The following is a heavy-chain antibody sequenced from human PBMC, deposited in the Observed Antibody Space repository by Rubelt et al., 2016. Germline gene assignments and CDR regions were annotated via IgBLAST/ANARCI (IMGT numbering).Heavy chain of an antibody. D-gene: IGHD6-19*01. CDR3: ARSVAVAERRGWWYFDL. V-gene: IGHV4-34*01. Sequence: QVQLQQWGAGLLKPSETLSLTCAVYGGSFSGYYWSWIRQPPGTGLEWIGEINHSGSTNYNPSLKSGCILSAEEAKNKFYLKRRSVTAADTAVYYCARSVAVAERRGWWYFDLWGRGTLVTVSS. CDR1: GGSFSGYY. J-gene: IGHJ2*01. CDR2: INHSGST.